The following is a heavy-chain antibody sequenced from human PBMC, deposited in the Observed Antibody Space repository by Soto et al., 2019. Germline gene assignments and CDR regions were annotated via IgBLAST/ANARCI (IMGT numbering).Heavy chain of an antibody. Sequence: QVQLVQSGAEVKKPGASVKVSCKASGVTFNGYTVPWVRQAPGKGLEWVGRISPMFGIASYAQNFPGRVTITVDKSTNTAYMELSSLRSEDTAVYYCARDSGRSDVIPAAISAMDVWGQGTSVNVSS. CDR3: ARDSGRSDVIPAAISAMDV. D-gene: IGHD2-2*01. CDR2: ISPMFGIA. V-gene: IGHV1-69*08. CDR1: GVTFNGYT. J-gene: IGHJ6*02.